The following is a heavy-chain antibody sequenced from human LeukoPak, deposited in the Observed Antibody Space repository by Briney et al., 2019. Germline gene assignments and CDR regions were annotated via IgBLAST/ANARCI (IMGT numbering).Heavy chain of an antibody. D-gene: IGHD3-22*01. V-gene: IGHV1-24*01. CDR1: GYTLTELS. CDR3: ATLVYYYDSSGYYGIPHFDY. CDR2: FDPEDGET. Sequence: ASVKVSCKVSGYTLTELSMHWVRQAPGKGLEWVGGFDPEDGETIYAQKFQGRVTMTEDTSTDTAYMELSSLRSEDTAVYYCATLVYYYDSSGYYGIPHFDYWGQGTLVTVSS. J-gene: IGHJ4*02.